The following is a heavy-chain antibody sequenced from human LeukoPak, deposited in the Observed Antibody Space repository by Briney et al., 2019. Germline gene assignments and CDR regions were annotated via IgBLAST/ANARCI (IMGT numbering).Heavy chain of an antibody. J-gene: IGHJ6*03. CDR2: IYYSGST. CDR3: ARTTEGGYSYGYFYYYYMDV. CDR1: GGSVSDYY. Sequence: SETLSLTCTISGGSVSDYYWSWIHQPPGKGLEWIGSIYYSGSTYYNPSLKSRVTISVDTSKNQFSLKLSSVTAAGTAVYYCARTTEGGYSYGYFYYYYMDVWGKGTTVTVSS. V-gene: IGHV4-59*02. D-gene: IGHD5-18*01.